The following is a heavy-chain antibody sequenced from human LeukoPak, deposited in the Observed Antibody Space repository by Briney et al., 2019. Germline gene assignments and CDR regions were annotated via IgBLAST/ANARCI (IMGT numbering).Heavy chain of an antibody. D-gene: IGHD3-10*01. J-gene: IGHJ4*02. CDR3: ARKTDAKSYYPD. V-gene: IGHV4-4*07. CDR2: IHTRGST. CDR1: GGSITSYY. Sequence: SETLSLTCTVSGGSITSYYWSWIRQPAGKGLEWIGRIHTRGSTNYNPSLKSRVTMSVDTSKNQFSLRLSSVTAVDTAVYYCARKTDAKSYYPDWGQGTLVTVSS.